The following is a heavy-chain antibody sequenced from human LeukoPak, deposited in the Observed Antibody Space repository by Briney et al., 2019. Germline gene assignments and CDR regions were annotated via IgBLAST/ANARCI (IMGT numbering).Heavy chain of an antibody. D-gene: IGHD2-2*02. CDR2: ISAYNGNT. CDR1: GYTFTSYG. J-gene: IGHJ6*02. V-gene: IGHV1-18*01. Sequence: ASVKVSCKASGYTFTSYGISWVRQAPGQGLEWMGWISAYNGNTNYAQKLQGRVTMTTGTSTSTAYMELRSLRSDDTAVYYCARERHIVVVPAAIRYYYYGMDVWGQGTTVTVSS. CDR3: ARERHIVVVPAAIRYYYYGMDV.